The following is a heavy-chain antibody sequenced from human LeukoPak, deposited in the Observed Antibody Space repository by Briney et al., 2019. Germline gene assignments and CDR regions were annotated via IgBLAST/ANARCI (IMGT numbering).Heavy chain of an antibody. CDR1: GDSVSSDSAA. Sequence: SQTLSLTCALSGDSVSSDSAAWNWIRQSPSRGLEWLGRTYQRSKRYSDYAVSVISRITIKPDTSKNQFSLHLDSVTPDYTAVYYCARSGTYRFDYWGQGTLVTVSS. CDR3: ARSGTYRFDY. V-gene: IGHV6-1*01. D-gene: IGHD1-26*01. J-gene: IGHJ4*02. CDR2: TYQRSKRYS.